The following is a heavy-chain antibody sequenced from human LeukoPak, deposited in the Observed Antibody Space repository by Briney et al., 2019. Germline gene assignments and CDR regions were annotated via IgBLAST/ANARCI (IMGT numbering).Heavy chain of an antibody. D-gene: IGHD5-24*01. Sequence: SETLSLTCTVSGGSISSSYYYWGWIRQPPGEGLEWIGSIYYSGNTYYNPALQSRVTIPVDTSKNQFSLKLSSVTAADTAVYYCARRDGYKNFDYWGQGTLVTVSS. CDR2: IYYSGNT. CDR3: ARRDGYKNFDY. CDR1: GGSISSSYYY. J-gene: IGHJ4*02. V-gene: IGHV4-39*01.